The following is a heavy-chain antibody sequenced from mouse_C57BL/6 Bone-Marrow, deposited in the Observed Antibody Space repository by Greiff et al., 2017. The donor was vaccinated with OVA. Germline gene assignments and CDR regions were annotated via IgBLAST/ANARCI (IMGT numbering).Heavy chain of an antibody. V-gene: IGHV1-19*01. J-gene: IGHJ2*01. CDR2: INPYNGGT. CDR3: ARGRLPYFDY. Sequence: VQLQQSGPVLVKPGASVKMSCKASGYTFTDYYMNWVKQSHGKSLEWIGVINPYNGGTSYNQKFKGKATLTVDKSSSTAYMELNSLTSEDSAVYYCARGRLPYFDYWGQGTTLTVSS. D-gene: IGHD2-4*01. CDR1: GYTFTDYY.